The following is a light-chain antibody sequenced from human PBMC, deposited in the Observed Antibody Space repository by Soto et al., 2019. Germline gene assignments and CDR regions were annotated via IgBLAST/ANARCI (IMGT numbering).Light chain of an antibody. V-gene: IGKV1-12*01. CDR1: QAINNR. CDR3: LQFKNCPRT. Sequence: DIQMTQAPSSVSASVGDRVTITCRASQAINNRVAWFQQRPGRAPKYLIQAASILQSGFPSRFSATGSGTDFTLTIDSLQPEDFATYYGLQFKNCPRTFGQGTKLEIK. CDR2: AAS. J-gene: IGKJ1*01.